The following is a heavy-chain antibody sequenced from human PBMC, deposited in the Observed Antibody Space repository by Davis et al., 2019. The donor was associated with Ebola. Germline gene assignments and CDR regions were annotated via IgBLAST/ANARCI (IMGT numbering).Heavy chain of an antibody. J-gene: IGHJ6*02. CDR3: ARGRVLYGMDV. D-gene: IGHD2-15*01. Sequence: PSETLSLTCTVSGGPTSSYYWSWIRQPAGTGLEWIGHIYTSGSTNYNPSLKSRVTMSVDTSMHQFSLRLNSVTAADTAVYYCARGRVLYGMDVWGQGTTVTVSS. CDR2: IYTSGST. V-gene: IGHV4-4*07. CDR1: GGPTSSYY.